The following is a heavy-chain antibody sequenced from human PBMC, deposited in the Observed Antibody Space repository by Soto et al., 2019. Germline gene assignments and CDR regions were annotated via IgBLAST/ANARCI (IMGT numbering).Heavy chain of an antibody. J-gene: IGHJ4*02. CDR1: GFSLSTSGVG. D-gene: IGHD5-12*01. CDR3: AHRLANIVATEYYFDS. Sequence: GSGPTLVNPTQTLTLTCTFSGFSLSTSGVGVSWIRQPPGKALEWLALIYWNNDKRYSPSLKSRLTITKDTSKNQVVLTMTNMDPVDTATYYCAHRLANIVATEYYFDSWGQGTLVTVSS. V-gene: IGHV2-5*01. CDR2: IYWNNDK.